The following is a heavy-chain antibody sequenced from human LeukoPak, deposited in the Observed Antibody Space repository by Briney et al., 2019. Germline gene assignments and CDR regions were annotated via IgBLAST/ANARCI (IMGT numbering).Heavy chain of an antibody. CDR1: GYTFTHYY. CDR2: INPNSGGT. V-gene: IGHV1-2*02. Sequence: ASVQVSCKASGYTFTHYYIHWVRQAPGQGREWMGWINPNSGGTNYAQKFQGRVTMTRDTSISTAYMELSRLRSDDTAVYYCARLTTLLDAFDIWGQGTMVTVSS. D-gene: IGHD1-1*01. CDR3: ARLTTLLDAFDI. J-gene: IGHJ3*02.